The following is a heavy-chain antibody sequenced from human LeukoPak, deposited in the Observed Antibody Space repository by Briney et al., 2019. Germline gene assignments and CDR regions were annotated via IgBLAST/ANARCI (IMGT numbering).Heavy chain of an antibody. Sequence: SETLSLTCTVSGGSISSGGYYWSWLRQHPGKGLEWIGYIYYSGSTYYNPSLKSRVTISVDTSKNQFSLKLSSVTAADTAVYYCARAFARDGYTKLGFDPWGQGTLVTVSS. CDR2: IYYSGST. CDR3: ARAFARDGYTKLGFDP. V-gene: IGHV4-31*03. CDR1: GGSISSGGYY. J-gene: IGHJ5*02. D-gene: IGHD5-24*01.